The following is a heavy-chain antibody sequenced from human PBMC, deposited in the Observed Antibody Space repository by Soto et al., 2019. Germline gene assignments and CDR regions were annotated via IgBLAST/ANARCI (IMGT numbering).Heavy chain of an antibody. CDR2: VWFDGRNA. V-gene: IGHV3-33*06. J-gene: IGHJ4*02. D-gene: IGHD3-22*01. CDR1: GFSLSNYG. Sequence: QLQLVESGGGVVQPGKSLRLSCTASGFSLSNYGLHWVRQAPGKGLEWVAVVWFDGRNAYFATFVKGRLTIFRDDSRNTMYLYMNNLRFEDTAIYYCAKDADSDFDSSIHGCHYFDCWGQGTVVTVTS. CDR3: AKDADSDFDSSIHGCHYFDC.